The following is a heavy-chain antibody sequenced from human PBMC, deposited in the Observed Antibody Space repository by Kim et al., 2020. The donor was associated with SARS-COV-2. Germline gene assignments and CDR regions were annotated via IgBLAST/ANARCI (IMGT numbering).Heavy chain of an antibody. CDR2: ISGSGGST. CDR1: GFTFSSYA. CDR3: AKDIALKYYYDSSGHLSFDI. Sequence: GGSLRLSCAASGFTFSSYAMSWVRQAPGKGLEWVSAISGSGGSTYYADSVKGRFTISRDNSKNTLYLQMNSLRAEDTAVYYCAKDIALKYYYDSSGHLSFDIWGQGTMVTVSS. D-gene: IGHD3-22*01. V-gene: IGHV3-23*01. J-gene: IGHJ3*02.